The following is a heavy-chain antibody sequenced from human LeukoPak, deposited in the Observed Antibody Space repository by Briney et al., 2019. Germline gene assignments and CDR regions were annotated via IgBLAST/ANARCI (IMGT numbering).Heavy chain of an antibody. CDR2: IYSGGNT. V-gene: IGHV3-66*01. D-gene: IGHD3-10*01. Sequence: GRSLRLSCAASGFTVSSNYMSWVRQAPGKGLEWVSVIYSGGNTYYADSVKGRFTISRDNSKNTLYLQMNSLRAEDTAVYYCAREGVGYYFDYWGQGTLVTVSS. CDR1: GFTVSSNY. J-gene: IGHJ4*02. CDR3: AREGVGYYFDY.